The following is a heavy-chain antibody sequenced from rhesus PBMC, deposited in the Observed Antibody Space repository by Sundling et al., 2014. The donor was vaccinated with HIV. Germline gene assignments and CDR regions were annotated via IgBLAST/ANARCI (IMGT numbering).Heavy chain of an antibody. J-gene: IGHJ4*01. Sequence: QVQLQESGPAVVKPSETLSLTCAVSGGSISSTNWWSWIRQSPGKGLEWIGGIDGSDGSTEYNPVLKSRVTISKDTSKNQFSLKLSSVTAADTAVYYCARDGYCTGSGCFPFDYWGQGVLVTVSS. CDR3: ARDGYCTGSGCFPFDY. CDR1: GGSISSTNW. V-gene: IGHV4-93*01. D-gene: IGHD2-21*01. CDR2: IDGSDGST.